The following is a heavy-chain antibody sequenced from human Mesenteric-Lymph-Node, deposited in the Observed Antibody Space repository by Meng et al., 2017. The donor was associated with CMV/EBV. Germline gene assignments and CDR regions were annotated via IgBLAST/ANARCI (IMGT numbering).Heavy chain of an antibody. D-gene: IGHD3-3*01. CDR2: IGTAGDT. V-gene: IGHV3-13*01. Sequence: GGSLRLSCAASGITFNTYDMHWVRQAPGKGLEWVSAIGTAGDTYYADSVKGRFTISRDNAKNSLYLQMNSLRAGDTAVYYCGRDRSDFWSGYSGMDVWGQGTTVTVSS. CDR3: GRDRSDFWSGYSGMDV. CDR1: GITFNTYD. J-gene: IGHJ6*02.